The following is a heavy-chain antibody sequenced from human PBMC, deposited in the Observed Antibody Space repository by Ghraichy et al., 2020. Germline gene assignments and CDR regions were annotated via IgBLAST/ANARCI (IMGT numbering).Heavy chain of an antibody. V-gene: IGHV1-69*10. D-gene: IGHD5-12*01. CDR3: ARVFGRRGGYDTLDY. Sequence: SVKVSCKASGGTFSSYAISWVRQAPGQGLEWMGGIIPILGIANYAQKFQGRVTITADKSTSTAYMELSSLRSKDTAVYYCARVFGRRGGYDTLDYWGQGTLVTVSS. J-gene: IGHJ4*02. CDR2: IIPILGIA. CDR1: GGTFSSYA.